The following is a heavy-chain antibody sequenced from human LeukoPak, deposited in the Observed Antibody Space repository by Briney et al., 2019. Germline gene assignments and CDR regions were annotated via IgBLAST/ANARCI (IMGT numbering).Heavy chain of an antibody. CDR3: ARDFLIDYYGSGSYYGTVFDY. J-gene: IGHJ4*02. Sequence: PGGSLRLSCAASGFTFSSYGMHWVRQAPGKGLEWVAVISYDGSNKYYADSVKGRFTISRDNSKNTLYLQMNSLRAEDTAVYYCARDFLIDYYGSGSYYGTVFDYWGQGTLVTVSS. CDR1: GFTFSSYG. V-gene: IGHV3-30*03. D-gene: IGHD3-10*01. CDR2: ISYDGSNK.